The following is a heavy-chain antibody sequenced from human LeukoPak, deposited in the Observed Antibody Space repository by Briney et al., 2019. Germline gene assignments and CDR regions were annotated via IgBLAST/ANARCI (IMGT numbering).Heavy chain of an antibody. CDR1: GGSFSRYH. D-gene: IGHD1-26*01. CDR3: ARAHIPWSGNYNIRAWFDP. V-gene: IGHV4-34*01. CDR2: INHTGST. Sequence: SETLSLTCAVYGGSFSRYHWSWIRQPPGKGLDWIGEINHTGSTNYNPSLKSRVTISVDTSKNRFSLKLNSVTAADTAVYYCARAHIPWSGNYNIRAWFDPWGQGSLVTVSS. J-gene: IGHJ5*02.